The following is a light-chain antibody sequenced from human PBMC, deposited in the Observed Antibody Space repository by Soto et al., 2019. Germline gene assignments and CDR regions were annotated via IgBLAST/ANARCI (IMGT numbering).Light chain of an antibody. Sequence: DIQMTQSPSSLSASVGGRVTITCRASQSISSYLNLYQQKPGKAPKLLIYAASSLQSGVPSRFSGSGSGTDFTLTISSLQPEDFATYYCQQANSFPLTFGQGTRLENK. V-gene: IGKV1-39*01. CDR2: AAS. CDR3: QQANSFPLT. CDR1: QSISSY. J-gene: IGKJ5*01.